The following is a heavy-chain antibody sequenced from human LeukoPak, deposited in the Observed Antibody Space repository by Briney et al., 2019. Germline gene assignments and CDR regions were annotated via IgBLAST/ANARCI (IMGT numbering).Heavy chain of an antibody. Sequence: GGSVRLSCAASGFTFDDYAMHWVRQAPGKGLEWVSLISGDGGSTYYADSVKGRFTISRDSSKNSLYLQMNSLRTEDTALYYCAKDPYYYDSSGPYGDAFDVWGLGTMVTVSS. V-gene: IGHV3-43*02. CDR1: GFTFDDYA. J-gene: IGHJ3*01. CDR2: ISGDGGST. CDR3: AKDPYYYDSSGPYGDAFDV. D-gene: IGHD3-22*01.